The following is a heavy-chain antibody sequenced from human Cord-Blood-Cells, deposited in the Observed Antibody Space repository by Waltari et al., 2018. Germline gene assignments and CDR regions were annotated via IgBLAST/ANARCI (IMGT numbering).Heavy chain of an antibody. V-gene: IGHV3-53*01. J-gene: IGHJ2*01. CDR2: IYSGGST. D-gene: IGHD4-17*01. CDR1: GFTVCSNY. Sequence: EVQLVESGGGLIQPGGSLRLSCAASGFTVCSNYMSWVRQAPGKGLEWVSVIYSGGSTYYADSVKGRFTISRDNSKNTLYLQMNSLRAEDTAVYYCARESPYGGNTYWYFDLWGRGTLVTVSS. CDR3: ARESPYGGNTYWYFDL.